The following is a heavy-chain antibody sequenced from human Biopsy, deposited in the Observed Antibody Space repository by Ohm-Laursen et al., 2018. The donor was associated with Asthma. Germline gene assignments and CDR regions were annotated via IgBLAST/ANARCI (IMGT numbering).Heavy chain of an antibody. CDR2: IYYSGST. CDR3: ARAQDYYDSRGYYRSFDY. J-gene: IGHJ4*02. CDR1: YGSITSGGYY. V-gene: IGHV4-31*03. Sequence: TLSLTCTVSYGSITSGGYYWTWIRPHPGKGLEWIGFIYYSGSTYYNPSLKSRVSISIDTSKNQFSLKLSSVTAADTAVYYCARAQDYYDSRGYYRSFDYWGQGTLVTVSS. D-gene: IGHD3-22*01.